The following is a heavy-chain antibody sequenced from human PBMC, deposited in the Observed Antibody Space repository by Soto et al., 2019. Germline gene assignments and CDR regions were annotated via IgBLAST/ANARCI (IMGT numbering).Heavy chain of an antibody. D-gene: IGHD3-22*01. CDR3: AAGPNYYDSSGYYLGDFQH. V-gene: IGHV1-58*01. CDR1: GFTFTSSA. CDR2: IVVGSGNT. J-gene: IGHJ1*01. Sequence: QMQLVQSGPEVKKPGTSVKVSCKASGFTFTSSAVQWVRQARGQRLEWIGWIVVGSGNTNYAQKFQERVTITRDMSTSTAYMELSSLRSEDTAMYYCAAGPNYYDSSGYYLGDFQHWGQGTLVTVSS.